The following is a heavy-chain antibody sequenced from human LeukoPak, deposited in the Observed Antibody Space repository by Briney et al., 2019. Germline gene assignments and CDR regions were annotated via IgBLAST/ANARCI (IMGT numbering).Heavy chain of an antibody. CDR2: INHSGST. D-gene: IGHD1-14*01. CDR1: GGSFSGYY. Sequence: SETLSLTCAVYGGSFSGYYWSWIRQPPGKGLEWIGEINHSGSTNYNPSLKSRVTISVDTSKNQFSLKLSSVTAADTAVYYCARKLFEPGMGPPDSTFDIWGQGTMVTVSS. V-gene: IGHV4-34*01. J-gene: IGHJ3*02. CDR3: ARKLFEPGMGPPDSTFDI.